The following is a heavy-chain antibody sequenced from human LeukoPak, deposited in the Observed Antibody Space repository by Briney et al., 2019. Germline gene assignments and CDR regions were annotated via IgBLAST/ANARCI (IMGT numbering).Heavy chain of an antibody. CDR2: IYYSGST. V-gene: IGHV4-31*03. Sequence: SETLSLTCTVSGGSISSGGYYWSWIRQHPGKGLEWVGYIYYSGSTYYNPSLKSRVTISVDTSKNQFSLKLSSVTAADTAVYYCARRSIAARDFDYWGQGTLVTVSS. CDR1: GGSISSGGYY. J-gene: IGHJ4*02. CDR3: ARRSIAARDFDY. D-gene: IGHD6-6*01.